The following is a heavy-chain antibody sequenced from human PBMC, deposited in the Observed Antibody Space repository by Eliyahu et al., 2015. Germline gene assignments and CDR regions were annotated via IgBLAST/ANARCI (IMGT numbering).Heavy chain of an antibody. CDR3: ARGDTAMMVDYFDY. Sequence: QVQLQQWGAGLLKPSETLSLTCAVYGXSFSGYYWXWIRXPPGKGLXWIGEINHSGSTNYNPSLKSRVTISVDTSKNQFSLKLSSVTAADTAVYYCARGDTAMMVDYFDYWGQGTLVTVSS. J-gene: IGHJ4*02. CDR2: INHSGST. D-gene: IGHD5-18*01. CDR1: GXSFSGYY. V-gene: IGHV4-34*01.